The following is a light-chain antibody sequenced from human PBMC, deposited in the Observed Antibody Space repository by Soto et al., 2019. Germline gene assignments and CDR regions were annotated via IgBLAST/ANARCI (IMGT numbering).Light chain of an antibody. CDR1: QSVSSSY. V-gene: IGKV3-20*01. J-gene: IGKJ3*01. CDR3: QQYGSSAFT. Sequence: EIVCAQSPCTLSLTPVYSXTXSXXSSQSVSSSYLAWYQQKPGQAPRLLIYGASSRATGIPDRFSGSGSGTDFTLTISRLEPEDFAVYYCQQYGSSAFTFGPG. CDR2: GAS.